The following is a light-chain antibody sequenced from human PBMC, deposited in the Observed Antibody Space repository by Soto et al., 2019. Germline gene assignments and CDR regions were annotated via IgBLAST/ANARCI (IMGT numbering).Light chain of an antibody. CDR1: QGISGW. CDR2: AAS. Sequence: IQVTQSPSSVSASIGDRVTITCRASQGISGWLAWYQQKPGKAPKLLIYAASSLQSEVPSRFSGSGSGTEFTLTITSLQPEDSATYYCQQVDSFPLSFGGGTKVEIK. CDR3: QQVDSFPLS. J-gene: IGKJ4*01. V-gene: IGKV1-12*01.